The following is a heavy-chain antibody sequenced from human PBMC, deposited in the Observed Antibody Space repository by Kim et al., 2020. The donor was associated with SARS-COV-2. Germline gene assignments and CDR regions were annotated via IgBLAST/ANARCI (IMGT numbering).Heavy chain of an antibody. J-gene: IGHJ4*02. CDR2: IYYSGST. CDR1: GGSISSYY. Sequence: SETLSLTCTVSGGSISSYYWSWIRQPPGKGLEWIGYIYYSGSTNYNPSLKSRVTISVDTSKNQFSLKLNSVTAADTAVYYCARSPGYGSGSYYNDGYLDYWGQGTLVTVSS. V-gene: IGHV4-59*01. D-gene: IGHD3-10*01. CDR3: ARSPGYGSGSYYNDGYLDY.